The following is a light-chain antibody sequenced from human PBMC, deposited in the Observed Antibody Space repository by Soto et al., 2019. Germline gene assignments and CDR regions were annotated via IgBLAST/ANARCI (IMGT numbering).Light chain of an antibody. CDR3: QQYYSTPPT. CDR2: WAS. Sequence: DIVMTQSPDSLAVSLGERATINCKSSQSVSYSSNQKSYLAWYQQKPGQPPKLLIQWASTRESGVPDRVSGSGSGTDFTLTISSLETEDAAVYYCQQYYSTPPTFGGGTKVEIK. J-gene: IGKJ4*01. V-gene: IGKV4-1*01. CDR1: QSVSYSSNQKSY.